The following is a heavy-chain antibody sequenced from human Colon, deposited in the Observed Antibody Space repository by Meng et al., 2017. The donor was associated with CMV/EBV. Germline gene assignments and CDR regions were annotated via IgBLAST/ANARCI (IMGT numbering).Heavy chain of an antibody. J-gene: IGHJ6*02. CDR2: INPNSGGT. V-gene: IGHV1-2*02. D-gene: IGHD2-2*01. CDR3: ARSSTSCYGRRYYYYGMDV. CDR1: GYTFTGYY. Sequence: ASVNVSCKASGYTFTGYYMHWVRQAAGQGLEWMGWINPNSGGTNYAQKFQGRVTMTRDTSISTAYMELSRLRSDDTAVYYCARSSTSCYGRRYYYYGMDVWGQGTTVTVSS.